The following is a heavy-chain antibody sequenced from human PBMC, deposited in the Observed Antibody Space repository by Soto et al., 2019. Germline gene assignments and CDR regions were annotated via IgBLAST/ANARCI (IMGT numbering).Heavy chain of an antibody. Sequence: LILSFANSGFTFATYDMHWVRQASCNGLEWVAVISYDGSNKYYADSVKGRFTISRDNSKNTLYLQMNSLRAEDTAVYYCAKEGSDYDILTGSGYYGMDVWGQGT. CDR1: GFTFATYD. J-gene: IGHJ6*02. CDR3: AKEGSDYDILTGSGYYGMDV. CDR2: ISYDGSNK. D-gene: IGHD3-9*01. V-gene: IGHV3-30*18.